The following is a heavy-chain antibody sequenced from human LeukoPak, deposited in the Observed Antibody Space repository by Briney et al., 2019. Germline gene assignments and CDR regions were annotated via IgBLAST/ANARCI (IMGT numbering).Heavy chain of an antibody. Sequence: GGSLRLSCAASGFTFSSYGMNWVRQAPGKGLEWVSGITGSGATYYGDSVKGRFTVSRDNSKNTLYLQMHTLRAEDTAIYFCARDRAWGSYDCWGQGTLVIVSS. CDR1: GFTFSSYG. J-gene: IGHJ4*02. CDR2: ITGSGAT. D-gene: IGHD7-27*01. CDR3: ARDRAWGSYDC. V-gene: IGHV3-23*01.